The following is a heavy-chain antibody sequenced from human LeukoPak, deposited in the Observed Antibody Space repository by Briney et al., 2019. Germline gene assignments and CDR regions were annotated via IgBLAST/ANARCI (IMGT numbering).Heavy chain of an antibody. CDR1: GFTFGDYA. V-gene: IGHV3-49*04. J-gene: IGHJ4*02. CDR3: ARGGPAAGRFDY. CDR2: IRSKAYGGTT. D-gene: IGHD6-13*01. Sequence: GGSLRLSCTASGFTFGDYAMSWVRQAPGKGLEWVGFIRSKAYGGTTEYAASVKGRFTISRDDSTSIAYLQMNSLKTEDTAVYHCARGGPAAGRFDYWGQGTLVTVSS.